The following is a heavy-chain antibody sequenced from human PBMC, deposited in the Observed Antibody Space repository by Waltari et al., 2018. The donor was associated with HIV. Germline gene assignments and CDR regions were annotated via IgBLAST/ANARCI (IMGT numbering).Heavy chain of an antibody. CDR3: ARLTREGYNGGFDY. CDR1: EFDFSNFG. J-gene: IGHJ4*02. V-gene: IGHV3-33*08. CDR2: IWFDSSNK. Sequence: QVQLVESGGGVVQPGRSLRLSCAASEFDFSNFGMHWVRQAPGKGLEWVGVIWFDSSNKYYGDSVKGRFTISRDNSKKTVYLQMNSLRGEDTAVYYCARLTREGYNGGFDYWGQGTLVTVSS. D-gene: IGHD1-1*01.